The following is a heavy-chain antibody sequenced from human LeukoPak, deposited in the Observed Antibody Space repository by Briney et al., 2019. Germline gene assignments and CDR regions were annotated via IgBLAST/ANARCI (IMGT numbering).Heavy chain of an antibody. V-gene: IGHV3-30-3*01. D-gene: IGHD3-3*01. Sequence: GGSLRLSCAASGFTSSSYAMHWVRQAPGKGLEWVAVISYDGSNKYYADSVKGRFTISRDNSKNTLYLQMNSLRAEDTAVYYCARDGYDFWSGYYTGEGGYNWFDPWGQGTLVTVSS. CDR1: GFTSSSYA. J-gene: IGHJ5*02. CDR3: ARDGYDFWSGYYTGEGGYNWFDP. CDR2: ISYDGSNK.